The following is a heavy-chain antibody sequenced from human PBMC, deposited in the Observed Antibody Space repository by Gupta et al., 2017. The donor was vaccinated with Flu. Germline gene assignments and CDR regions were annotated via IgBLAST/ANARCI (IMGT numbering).Heavy chain of an antibody. CDR3: ARDAGEDGRSWYQEY. Sequence: EVQLVESGGGLVKPGASPRLSCAAFGFTFSSHSMNCVRQVPAKGPHWVSSISSSSSYIYYADTVKGRFTISRDNAKNSLYLQMNSLRAEDTAVYYCARDAGEDGRSWYQEYWGQGTLVTVCS. CDR2: ISSSSSYI. CDR1: GFTFSSHS. V-gene: IGHV3-21*01. D-gene: IGHD6-13*01. J-gene: IGHJ4*02.